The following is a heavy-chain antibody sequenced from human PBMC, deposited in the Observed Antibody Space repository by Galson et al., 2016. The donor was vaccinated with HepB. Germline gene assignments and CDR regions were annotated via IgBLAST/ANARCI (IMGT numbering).Heavy chain of an antibody. J-gene: IGHJ4*02. CDR2: IYPGNGDI. CDR3: AREVKWGGLIVEESAAMGY. Sequence: SVKVSCKASGYSFNTQHLQWVRQAPGQGLEWMGTIYPGNGDINYAQKFQGRVTMTRDTSTSTVYMEMRRLRSDDTAVYYCAREVKWGGLIVEESAAMGYWGLGTLVTVSS. CDR1: GYSFNTQH. V-gene: IGHV1-46*02. D-gene: IGHD2-2*01.